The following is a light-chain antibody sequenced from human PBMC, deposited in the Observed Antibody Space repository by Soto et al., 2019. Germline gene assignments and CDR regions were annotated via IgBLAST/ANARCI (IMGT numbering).Light chain of an antibody. Sequence: QAVVTQEPSLTVSPGGTVTLTCGSSTGAVTSGHYPYWFQQKPGQAPRTLIYDTSNKHSWTPARFSGSLLGGKAALTLSGAQLEDEAEYYCLLSYSGALVVFGGGTNLTVL. V-gene: IGLV7-46*01. CDR1: TGAVTSGHY. J-gene: IGLJ2*01. CDR2: DTS. CDR3: LLSYSGALVV.